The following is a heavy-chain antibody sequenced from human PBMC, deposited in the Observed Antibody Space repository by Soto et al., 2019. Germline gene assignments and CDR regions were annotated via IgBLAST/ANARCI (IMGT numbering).Heavy chain of an antibody. CDR1: GYTFTGYY. CDR2: INPNSGGT. J-gene: IGHJ3*02. Sequence: ASVKVSCKASGYTFTGYYMHWVRQAPGQGLEWMGWINPNSGGTNYAQKFQGWVTMTRDTSISTAYMELSRLRSGDTAVYYCAREGIAAAGTLQANAFDIWGQGTMVTVSS. D-gene: IGHD6-13*01. CDR3: AREGIAAAGTLQANAFDI. V-gene: IGHV1-2*04.